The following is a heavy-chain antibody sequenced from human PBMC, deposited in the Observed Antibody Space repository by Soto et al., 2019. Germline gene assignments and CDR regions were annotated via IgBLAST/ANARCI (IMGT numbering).Heavy chain of an antibody. CDR3: ARAEELDHSDFGYYYYGMDV. V-gene: IGHV4-31*03. D-gene: IGHD1-1*01. Sequence: SETLSLTCTVSGGSISSGGYYWSWIRQHPGKGLEWIGYIYYSGSTYYNPSLKSRVTISVDTSKNQFSLKLSSVTAADTAVYYCARAEELDHSDFGYYYYGMDVWGQGTTVTVSS. J-gene: IGHJ6*02. CDR2: IYYSGST. CDR1: GGSISSGGYY.